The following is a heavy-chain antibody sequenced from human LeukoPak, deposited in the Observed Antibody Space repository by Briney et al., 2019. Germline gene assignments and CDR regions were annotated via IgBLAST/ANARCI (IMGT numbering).Heavy chain of an antibody. CDR2: IIPIFGTA. CDR3: ARGGLIVADDAFDI. Sequence: VASVKVSCKTSGGTFSSYAISWVRQAPGQGLEWMGGIIPIFGTANYAQKLQGRVTITADESTSTAYMELSSLRSEDTAVYYCARGGLIVADDAFDIWGQGTMVTVSS. J-gene: IGHJ3*02. V-gene: IGHV1-69*13. CDR1: GGTFSSYA. D-gene: IGHD5-12*01.